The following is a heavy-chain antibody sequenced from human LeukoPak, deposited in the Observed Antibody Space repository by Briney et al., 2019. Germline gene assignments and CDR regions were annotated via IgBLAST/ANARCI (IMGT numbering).Heavy chain of an antibody. V-gene: IGHV3-48*03. CDR2: ISSSGSTK. CDR3: HYDSSGHDAFDI. J-gene: IGHJ3*02. D-gene: IGHD3-22*01. CDR1: GFSFSSYV. Sequence: GGSLRLSCVASGFSFSSYVMNWVRQAPGKGLEWVSSISSSGSTKYYADSLKGRFTISRDNARNSLYLQMNSLRAEDTAVYYCHYDSSGHDAFDIWGQGTMVTVSS.